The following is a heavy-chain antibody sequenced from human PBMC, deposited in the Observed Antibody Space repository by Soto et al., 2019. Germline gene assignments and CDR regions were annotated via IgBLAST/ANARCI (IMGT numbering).Heavy chain of an antibody. J-gene: IGHJ4*02. CDR1: GFTFSSYE. D-gene: IGHD5-18*01. CDR2: ISSSGSTI. CDR3: ARGYSYGFGYFDY. V-gene: IGHV3-48*03. Sequence: QPGGSLRLSCAASGFTFSSYEMNWVRQAPGKGLEWVSYISSSGSTIYYADSVKGRFTISRDNAKNSLYLQMNSLRAEDTAVYYCARGYSYGFGYFDYWGQGTLVTVSS.